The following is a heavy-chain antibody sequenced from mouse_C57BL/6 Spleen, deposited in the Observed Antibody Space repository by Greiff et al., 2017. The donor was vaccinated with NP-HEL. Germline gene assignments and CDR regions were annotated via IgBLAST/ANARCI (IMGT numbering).Heavy chain of an antibody. CDR1: GYAFSSSW. J-gene: IGHJ2*01. Sequence: QVQLKQSGPELVKPGASVKISCKASGYAFSSSWMNWVKQRPGKGLEWIGRIYPGDGDTNYNGKFKGKATLTADKSSSTAYMQRSSLTSEDSAVYFCARWGTTVVAFDYWGQGTTLTVSS. CDR2: IYPGDGDT. CDR3: ARWGTTVVAFDY. V-gene: IGHV1-82*01. D-gene: IGHD1-1*01.